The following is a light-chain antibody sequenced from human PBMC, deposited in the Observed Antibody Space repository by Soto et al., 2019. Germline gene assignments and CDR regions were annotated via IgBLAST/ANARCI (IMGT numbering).Light chain of an antibody. CDR3: HQYNSWPSWT. Sequence: EILVTQSPATRSLSPGDNATRSCRANQSVSNHLAWYQHKPGQPPRLLIYGAFTRAPGIPGRFGGSGSGTEFTLTINSLQSEDFAVYYCHQYNSWPSWTFGQGTNVDIK. J-gene: IGKJ1*01. V-gene: IGKV3D-15*01. CDR1: QSVSNH. CDR2: GAF.